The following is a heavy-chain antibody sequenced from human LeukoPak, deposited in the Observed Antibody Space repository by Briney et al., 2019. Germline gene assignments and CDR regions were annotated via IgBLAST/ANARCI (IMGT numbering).Heavy chain of an antibody. J-gene: IGHJ4*02. Sequence: ASVKVSCKASGGTFSSYAISWVRQAPGQGLEWMGWISAYNGNTNYAQKLQGRVTMTTDTSTSTAYMELRSLRSDDTAVYYCARDEYSGSYPFDYWGQGTLVTVSS. V-gene: IGHV1-18*01. CDR1: GGTFSSYA. CDR2: ISAYNGNT. CDR3: ARDEYSGSYPFDY. D-gene: IGHD1-26*01.